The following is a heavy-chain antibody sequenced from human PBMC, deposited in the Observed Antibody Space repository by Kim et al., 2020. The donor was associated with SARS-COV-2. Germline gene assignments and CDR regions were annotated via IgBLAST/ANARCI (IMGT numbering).Heavy chain of an antibody. Sequence: GGSLRLSCAASGFTFSSYAMRWVRQAPGKGLEWVSAISGSGGSTYYADSVKGRFTISRDNSKNTLYLQMNSLRAEDTAVYYCAKARITMIVVVITTRAYYYGRDVWGQGTTVTVSS. CDR2: ISGSGGST. J-gene: IGHJ6*01. CDR3: AKARITMIVVVITTRAYYYGRDV. V-gene: IGHV3-23*01. D-gene: IGHD3-22*01. CDR1: GFTFSSYA.